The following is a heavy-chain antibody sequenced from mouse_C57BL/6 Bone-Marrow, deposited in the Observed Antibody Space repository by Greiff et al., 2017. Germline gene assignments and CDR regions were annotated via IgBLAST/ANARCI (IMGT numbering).Heavy chain of an antibody. J-gene: IGHJ3*01. CDR1: GFTFTDYY. CDR2: VYPYTGGT. Sequence: EVKLQESGPVLVKPGPSVKISCKASGFTFTDYYMHWVKQSHGNSLEWIGLVYPYTGGTSYNQKFKGKATLTVATSSSTAYMELNSLTSEDSAVYYCARSDLWRCAYWGQGTLVTVTA. CDR3: ARSDLWRCAY. D-gene: IGHD1-1*02. V-gene: IGHV1-36*01.